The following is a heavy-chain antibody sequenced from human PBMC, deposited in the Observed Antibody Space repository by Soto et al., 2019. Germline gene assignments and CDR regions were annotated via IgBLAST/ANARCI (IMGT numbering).Heavy chain of an antibody. CDR2: ISDRGQSV. Sequence: GGSLRLSCAASGFTFSSYAMSWVRQAPGKGLEWVSSISDRGQSVFFADSVKGRFTISRDNSKNTLYLQMNSLRAEDTAVYYCAKDKASSIAVAGTFGYWGQGTLVTVSS. V-gene: IGHV3-23*01. J-gene: IGHJ4*02. CDR3: AKDKASSIAVAGTFGY. D-gene: IGHD6-19*01. CDR1: GFTFSSYA.